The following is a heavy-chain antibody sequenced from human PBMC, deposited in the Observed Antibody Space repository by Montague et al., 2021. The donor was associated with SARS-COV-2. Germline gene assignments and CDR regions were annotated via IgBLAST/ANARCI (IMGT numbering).Heavy chain of an antibody. J-gene: IGHJ4*02. V-gene: IGHV4-39*01. CDR1: GASISSRSYY. CDR3: ATLPSSITIFGVVQGYYFDD. Sequence: SETLSLTCTVSGASISSRSYYWGWIRQPPGKGLEWIGFKYYSGSTYYSPTLKIRVTISVDTSKNQFSLKLSSVTAAGTAVYSCATLPSSITIFGVVQGYYFDDWGQGTLVTVSS. CDR2: KYYSGST. D-gene: IGHD3-3*01.